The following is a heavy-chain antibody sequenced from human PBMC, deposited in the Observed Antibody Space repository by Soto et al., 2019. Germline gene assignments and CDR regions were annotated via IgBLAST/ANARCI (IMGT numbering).Heavy chain of an antibody. CDR2: IIPIFGTA. CDR1: GGTFSSYA. D-gene: IGHD5-18*01. Sequence: ASVKVSCKASGGTFSSYAISWVRQAPGQGLEWMGGIIPIFGTANYAQKFQGRVTITADESTSTAYMELSSLRSEDTAVYYCARDVGYSYGSRALFYYWGQGTLVTSPQ. CDR3: ARDVGYSYGSRALFYY. V-gene: IGHV1-69*13. J-gene: IGHJ4*02.